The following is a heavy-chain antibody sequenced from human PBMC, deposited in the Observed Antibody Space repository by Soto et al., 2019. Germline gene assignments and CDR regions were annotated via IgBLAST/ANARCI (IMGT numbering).Heavy chain of an antibody. Sequence: QITLRESGPTLVKPSQTLTLTCSYSGFSLRTTGVGVGWIRQPPGKALEWLGIIYWNDDKRYSSSLKNRLTFTSDISKSQVVLTVTNMDPLDTATYFCAHTWGLPFDYWGLGTLVIVSS. CDR2: IYWNDDK. J-gene: IGHJ4*02. D-gene: IGHD3-16*01. V-gene: IGHV2-5*01. CDR3: AHTWGLPFDY. CDR1: GFSLRTTGVG.